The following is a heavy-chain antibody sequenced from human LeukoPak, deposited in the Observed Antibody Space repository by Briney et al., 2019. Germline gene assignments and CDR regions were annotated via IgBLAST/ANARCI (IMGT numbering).Heavy chain of an antibody. V-gene: IGHV3-23*01. CDR3: ANLCGGDCYGAFDI. CDR1: GFTFSSYA. J-gene: IGHJ3*02. Sequence: TGGSLRLSCAASGFTFSSYAMSWVRQAPGKGLEWVSAISGSGGSTYYADSVKGRFTISRDNSKNTLYLQINSLRAEDTAVYYCANLCGGDCYGAFDIWGQGTMVTVSS. D-gene: IGHD2-21*02. CDR2: ISGSGGST.